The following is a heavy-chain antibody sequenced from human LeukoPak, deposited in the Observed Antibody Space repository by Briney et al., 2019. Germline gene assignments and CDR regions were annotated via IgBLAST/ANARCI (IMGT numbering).Heavy chain of an antibody. J-gene: IGHJ4*02. CDR1: GGSISSGDYY. D-gene: IGHD6-19*01. CDR2: IYYSGST. V-gene: IGHV4-30-4*01. Sequence: PSETLSLTCTVSGGSISSGDYYWSWIRQPPGKGLEWIGYIYYSGSTYYNPSLKSRVTISVDTSKNQFSLKLSSVTAADTAVYYCAGRRLMYSSGSPTRYWGQGTLVTVSS. CDR3: AGRRLMYSSGSPTRY.